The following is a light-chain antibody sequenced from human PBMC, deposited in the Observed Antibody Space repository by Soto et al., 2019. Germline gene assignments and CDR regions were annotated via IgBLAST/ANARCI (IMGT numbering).Light chain of an antibody. V-gene: IGLV1-40*01. CDR2: ESK. CDR3: HSYDNSGRGGV. J-gene: IGLJ3*02. Sequence: QSVLTQPPSVSGAPGQRVTISCTGSASNFGAGYDVHWYQQIPGTAPKLLIFESKRRPSGVPDRFSASKSGTSASLAITGLQNEDAAHYDCHSYDNSGRGGVFGGGTKVTVL. CDR1: ASNFGAGYD.